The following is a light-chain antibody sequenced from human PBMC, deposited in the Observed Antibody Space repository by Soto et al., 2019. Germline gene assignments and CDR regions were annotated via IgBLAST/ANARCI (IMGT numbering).Light chain of an antibody. CDR2: KAS. V-gene: IGKV1-5*03. CDR1: QTISSW. J-gene: IGKJ5*01. CDR3: QQSCRTPIT. Sequence: DIQMTQSPSTLSGSVGDRVTITCRASQTISSWLAWYQQKPGKAPKLLIYKASTLKSGVPSRFSGSGSGTEFTLTISSLQPEDFATYYCQQSCRTPITFGQGTRLEIK.